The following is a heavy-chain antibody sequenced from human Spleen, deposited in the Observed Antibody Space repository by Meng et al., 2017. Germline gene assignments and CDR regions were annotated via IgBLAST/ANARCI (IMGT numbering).Heavy chain of an antibody. CDR1: GLPFSSYA. V-gene: IGHV3-23*01. Sequence: GESLKISCEVSGLPFSSYAVTWVRQPPGKGLEWVSTISGSGNNTYYADSVKGRFSVSRDSSKRTVYLQMSSLSAGDTAAYFCAKDHNYYAMDVWGQGTTVTVSS. CDR2: ISGSGNNT. D-gene: IGHD3-10*01. J-gene: IGHJ6*02. CDR3: AKDHNYYAMDV.